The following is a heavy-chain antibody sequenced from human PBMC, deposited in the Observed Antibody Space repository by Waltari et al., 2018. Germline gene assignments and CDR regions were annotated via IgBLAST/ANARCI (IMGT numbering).Heavy chain of an antibody. CDR1: GGSVSTTAYY. CDR3: AREVLGKGAMIRGVQDF. V-gene: IGHV4-39*07. CDR2: MYYNGAI. J-gene: IGHJ4*02. Sequence: QSQLQESGPGLVRPSETLSLICTVFGGSVSTTAYYWAWTRQAPGKGLEWIATMYYNGAIQYNPSLKSRVSMSIDAPQNQFSLKLLSVTAADTAMYFCAREVLGKGAMIRGVQDFWGQGVLVTVSS. D-gene: IGHD3-10*01.